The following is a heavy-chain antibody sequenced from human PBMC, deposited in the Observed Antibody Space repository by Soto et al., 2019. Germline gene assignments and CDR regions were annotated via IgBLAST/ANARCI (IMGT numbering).Heavy chain of an antibody. Sequence: RWILQAKGKGLDWVSLISSGGSTSYAQKFQGRVTMTRDTSTSTVYMELSSLRSEDTAVYYCARDGYCISTSCYATEYFQHWGQGTLVTVSS. CDR3: ARDGYCISTSCYATEYFQH. V-gene: IGHV1-46*01. J-gene: IGHJ1*01. D-gene: IGHD2-2*03. CDR2: ISSGGST.